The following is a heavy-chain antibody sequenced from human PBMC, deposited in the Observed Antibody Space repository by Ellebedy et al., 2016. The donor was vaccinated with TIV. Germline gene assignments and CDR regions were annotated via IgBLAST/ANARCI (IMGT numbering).Heavy chain of an antibody. Sequence: GESLKISCAASGFTFSSFAMNWVRQAPGKGLEWVSGISGYDGSTYYADSVKGRFTIFRDNSKSTLYLQMNSLRVEDTAVYYCAKVTTENPRWIVFDYWGQGALVTVSS. CDR2: ISGYDGST. V-gene: IGHV3-23*01. J-gene: IGHJ4*02. CDR1: GFTFSSFA. D-gene: IGHD5-24*01. CDR3: AKVTTENPRWIVFDY.